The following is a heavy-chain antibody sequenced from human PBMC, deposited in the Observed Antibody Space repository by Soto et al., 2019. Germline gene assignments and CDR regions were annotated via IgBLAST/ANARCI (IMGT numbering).Heavy chain of an antibody. D-gene: IGHD3-9*01. CDR2: ISAYNGNT. J-gene: IGHJ4*02. CDR3: ARVPRYYDILTGYYPQYYFDY. CDR1: GYNFDDYY. V-gene: IGHV1-18*04. Sequence: GASVKVSCKAAGYNFDDYYIHWVRQAPGQGLEWVGWISAYNGNTNYAQKLQGRVTMTTDTSTSTAYMELRSLRSDDTAVYYCARVPRYYDILTGYYPQYYFDYWGQGTLVTVSS.